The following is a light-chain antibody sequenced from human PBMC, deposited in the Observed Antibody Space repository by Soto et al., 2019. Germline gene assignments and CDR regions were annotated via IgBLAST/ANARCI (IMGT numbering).Light chain of an antibody. CDR3: QQYGSSRWT. Sequence: ESVLTQSPGTLSLSPGERATLSCRTSESVSDSQLAWYQQKPGQAPRLLIYGVSTRATGIADRFSGSGSGTDFTLTISRLEPADFALYYCQQYGSSRWTFGQGTKVDI. CDR2: GVS. V-gene: IGKV3-20*01. CDR1: ESVSDSQ. J-gene: IGKJ1*01.